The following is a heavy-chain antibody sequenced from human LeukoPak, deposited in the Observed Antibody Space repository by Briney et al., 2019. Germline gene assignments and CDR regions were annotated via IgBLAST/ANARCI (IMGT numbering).Heavy chain of an antibody. CDR2: FDPEDGET. J-gene: IGHJ3*02. Sequence: GASVKVSCKVSGYTLTELSMHWVRQAPGKGLEWMGGFDPEDGETIYAQKFQGRVTMTRNTSISTAYMELSSLRSEDTAVYYCAVNRYYDFWFDAFDIWGQGTMVTVSS. V-gene: IGHV1-24*01. CDR3: AVNRYYDFWFDAFDI. CDR1: GYTLTELS. D-gene: IGHD3-3*01.